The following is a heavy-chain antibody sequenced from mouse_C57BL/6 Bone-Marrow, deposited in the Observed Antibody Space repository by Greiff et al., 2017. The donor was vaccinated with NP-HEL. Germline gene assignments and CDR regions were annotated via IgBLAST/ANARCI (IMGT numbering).Heavy chain of an antibody. V-gene: IGHV5-9-1*02. CDR3: TRDDHYYGSIYDYWCFDV. J-gene: IGHJ1*03. Sequence: EVKLMESGAGLVKPGGSLKLSCAASGFTFSSYAMSWVRQTPEKRLEWVAYISSGGDYIYYADTVKGRFTISRDTARNTLYLQMSSLKSEDTAMSYCTRDDHYYGSIYDYWCFDVWGTGTTVTVSS. CDR2: ISSGGDYI. CDR1: GFTFSSYA. D-gene: IGHD1-1*01.